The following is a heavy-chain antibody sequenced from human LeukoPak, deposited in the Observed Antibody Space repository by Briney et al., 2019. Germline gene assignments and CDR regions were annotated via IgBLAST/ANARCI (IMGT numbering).Heavy chain of an antibody. CDR2: ISYDGSNK. CDR1: GFTFSSYA. V-gene: IGHV3-30-3*01. J-gene: IGHJ1*01. CDR3: AREAYCGGDCSRAEYFQH. Sequence: GGSLRLSCAASGFTFSSYAMHWVRQAPGKGLEWVAVISYDGSNKYYADSVKGRFTISRDNSKNTLYLQMNSLRAEDTAVYYCAREAYCGGDCSRAEYFQHWGQGTLVTVSS. D-gene: IGHD2-21*02.